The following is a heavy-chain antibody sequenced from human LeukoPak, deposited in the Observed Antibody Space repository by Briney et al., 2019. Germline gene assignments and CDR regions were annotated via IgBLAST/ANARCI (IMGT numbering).Heavy chain of an antibody. CDR3: ARDEAGSTSWFLY. V-gene: IGHV3-7*01. CDR1: GFTFRTYW. D-gene: IGHD6-13*01. CDR2: IKQDASEK. Sequence: QPGGSLRLSCAASGFTFRTYWMSWVRQAPGKGLEWVANIKQDASEKYYVDSVKGRFSISRDNAKNSLYLQMNSLRLEDTAVYYCARDEAGSTSWFLYWGQGTLVTVSS. J-gene: IGHJ4*02.